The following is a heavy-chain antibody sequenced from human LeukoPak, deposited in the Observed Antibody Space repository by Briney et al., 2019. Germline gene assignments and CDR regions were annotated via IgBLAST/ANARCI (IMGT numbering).Heavy chain of an antibody. CDR3: AFFEYSSSSSHY. CDR2: INPSGGST. CDR1: GYTFTSYY. Sequence: GASVKVSCRASGYTFTSYYMHWVRQAPGQGLEWMGIINPSGGSTSYAQKFQGRVTMTRDMSTSTVYMELSSLRSEDTAVYYCAFFEYSSSSSHYWGQGTLVTVSS. V-gene: IGHV1-46*01. J-gene: IGHJ4*02. D-gene: IGHD6-6*01.